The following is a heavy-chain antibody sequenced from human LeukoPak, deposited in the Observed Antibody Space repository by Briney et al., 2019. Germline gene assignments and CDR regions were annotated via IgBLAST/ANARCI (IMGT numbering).Heavy chain of an antibody. D-gene: IGHD3-10*01. J-gene: IGHJ4*02. V-gene: IGHV3-48*04. CDR3: ARTYGSVLGPFDY. Sequence: GGSLRLSCAASGFTFSSFSMNWVRQAPGKGLEWVSYIRSGGTNTDYTGSVKGRFTISRDNAKNSLYLQMDSLRAEDTAVYYCARTYGSVLGPFDYWGQGTLVTVSS. CDR1: GFTFSSFS. CDR2: IRSGGTNT.